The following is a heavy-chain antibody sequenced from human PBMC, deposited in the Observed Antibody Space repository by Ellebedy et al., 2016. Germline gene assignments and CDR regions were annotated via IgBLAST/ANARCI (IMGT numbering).Heavy chain of an antibody. Sequence: ASVKVSCKASGYTFTTYGISWVRQAPGQGLEWMGWISAYNGNTNYAQKLQGRVTMTTDTSTSTAYMELRSLRSDDTAVYYGARERGGVVPAAIWPDYYFDYWGQGTLVTVSS. CDR1: GYTFTTYG. CDR3: ARERGGVVPAAIWPDYYFDY. CDR2: ISAYNGNT. J-gene: IGHJ4*02. V-gene: IGHV1-18*01. D-gene: IGHD2-2*01.